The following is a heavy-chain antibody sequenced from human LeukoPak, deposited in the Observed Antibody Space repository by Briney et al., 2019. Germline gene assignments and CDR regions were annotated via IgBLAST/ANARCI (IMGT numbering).Heavy chain of an antibody. Sequence: GGSLRLSCAASGFTFSSYAMHWVRQAPGKGLEWVAVISYDGSNKYYADSVKGRFTISRDNSKNTLYLQMNSLRAEDTAVYYCARDIYSRRFDPWGQGTLVTVSS. D-gene: IGHD6-13*01. CDR1: GFTFSSYA. CDR3: ARDIYSRRFDP. CDR2: ISYDGSNK. V-gene: IGHV3-30-3*01. J-gene: IGHJ5*02.